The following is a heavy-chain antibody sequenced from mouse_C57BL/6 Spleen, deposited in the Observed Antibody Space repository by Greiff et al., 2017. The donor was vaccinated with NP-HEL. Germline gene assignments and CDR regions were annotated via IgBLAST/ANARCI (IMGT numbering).Heavy chain of an antibody. Sequence: QVQLQQSGAELVRPGSSVKLSCKASGYTFTSYWMHWVKQRPIQGLEWIGNIDPSDSETHYNQKFKDKATLTVDKSSSTAYMQLSSLTSEDSAVYYGAREDYYGSSYWGQGTTLTVSS. CDR1: GYTFTSYW. CDR3: AREDYYGSSY. J-gene: IGHJ2*01. D-gene: IGHD1-1*01. V-gene: IGHV1-52*01. CDR2: IDPSDSET.